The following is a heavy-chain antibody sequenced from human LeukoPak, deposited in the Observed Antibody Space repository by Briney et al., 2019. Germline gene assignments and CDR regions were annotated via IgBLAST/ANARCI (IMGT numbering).Heavy chain of an antibody. CDR3: ARSVGIAAAGTGTEYFQH. V-gene: IGHV1-69*13. CDR1: GGTFSSYA. CDR2: IIPIFGTA. Sequence: SVKVSCKASGGTFSSYAISWVRQAPGQGLEWMGGIIPIFGTANYAQKFQGRVTITADESTSTAYMELRSLRSDDTAVYYCARSVGIAAAGTGTEYFQHWGQGTLVTVSS. J-gene: IGHJ1*01. D-gene: IGHD6-13*01.